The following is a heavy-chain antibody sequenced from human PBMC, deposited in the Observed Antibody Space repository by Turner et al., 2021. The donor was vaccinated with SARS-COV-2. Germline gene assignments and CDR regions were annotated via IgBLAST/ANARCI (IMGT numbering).Heavy chain of an antibody. CDR2: IDQDNSEQ. CDR1: EFTFSTYW. V-gene: IGHV3-7*01. D-gene: IGHD6-13*01. CDR3: ASGSGWLIDY. Sequence: EVQLVESGGRLVQPGESLILSCVASEFTFSTYWMNWVRQAPGKAPEWVANIDQDNSEQNYVDSVRGRFTISRDNAKNSLYLQMNSLRAVDTAVYYCASGSGWLIDYWGQGTLVTVSS. J-gene: IGHJ4*02.